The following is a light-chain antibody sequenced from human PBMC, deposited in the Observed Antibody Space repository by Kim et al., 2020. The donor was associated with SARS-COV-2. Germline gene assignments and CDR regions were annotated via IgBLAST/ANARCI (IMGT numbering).Light chain of an antibody. Sequence: ATLTCQSSQTALHNSNNKNSLAWYQQNPGQAPKRLIYWASIRESGVSDRFSGSGSETDFTLTISSLQAEDVAVYYCQQYYSTPPSFGQGTKLEI. CDR3: QQYYSTPPS. J-gene: IGKJ2*03. V-gene: IGKV4-1*01. CDR2: WAS. CDR1: QTALHNSNNKNS.